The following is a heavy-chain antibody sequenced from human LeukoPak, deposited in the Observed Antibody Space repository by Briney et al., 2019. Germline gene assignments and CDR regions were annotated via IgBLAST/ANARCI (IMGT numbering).Heavy chain of an antibody. Sequence: ASVKVSCKASGYTFTGYYMHWVRQAPGQGLEWMGWMNPNSGNTGYAQKFQGRVTITRNTSISTAYMELSSLRSEDTAVYYCAREVQRGSVDYWGQGTLVTVSS. CDR1: GYTFTGYY. D-gene: IGHD1-1*01. V-gene: IGHV1-8*03. J-gene: IGHJ4*02. CDR3: AREVQRGSVDY. CDR2: MNPNSGNT.